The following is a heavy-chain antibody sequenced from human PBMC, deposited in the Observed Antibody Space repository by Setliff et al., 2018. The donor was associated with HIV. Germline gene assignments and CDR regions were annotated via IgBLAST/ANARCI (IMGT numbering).Heavy chain of an antibody. D-gene: IGHD2-21*02. CDR3: ARGSRSPLVNKFRVTPAFDY. CDR2: ISHSGST. V-gene: IGHV4-34*01. Sequence: PSETLSPPCAVYGGSFRGHYWSWIRQTPGKGLEWIGDISHSGSTNYNPSLKSRVTISVDTSKNQFSLRLTSVTAADTAVYFCARGSRSPLVNKFRVTPAFDYWGQGTLVTVSS. J-gene: IGHJ4*01. CDR1: GGSFRGHY.